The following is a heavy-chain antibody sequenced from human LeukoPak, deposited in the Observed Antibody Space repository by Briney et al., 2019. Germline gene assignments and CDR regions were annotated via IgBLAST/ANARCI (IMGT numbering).Heavy chain of an antibody. J-gene: IGHJ4*02. V-gene: IGHV3-23*01. CDR2: ISGSGGST. D-gene: IGHD1-26*01. Sequence: GGSLRLSCVASGFSVNNKYMSWVRQAPRKGLEWVSAISGSGGSTYYADSVKGRFTISRDNSKNTLYLQMNSLRAEDTAVYYCAKDGSSLVPTYFDYWGQGTLVTVSS. CDR3: AKDGSSLVPTYFDY. CDR1: GFSVNNKY.